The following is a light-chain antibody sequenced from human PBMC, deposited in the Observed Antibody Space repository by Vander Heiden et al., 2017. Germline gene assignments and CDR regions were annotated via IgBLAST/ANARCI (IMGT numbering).Light chain of an antibody. CDR2: DAS. CDR1: QDISNH. J-gene: IGKJ2*01. V-gene: IGKV1-33*01. CDR3: QQHDYLPFT. Sequence: FQMTNSPSSLSTSVGDRVTITCQASQDISNHLNWYQQKEGKAPNLLIYDASKLETGVPSRFSGSGSGTHFTFTISSLQPEDIATYYCQQHDYLPFTFGQGTKLEIK.